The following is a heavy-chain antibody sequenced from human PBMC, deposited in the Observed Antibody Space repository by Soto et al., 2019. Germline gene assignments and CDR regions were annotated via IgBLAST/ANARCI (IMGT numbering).Heavy chain of an antibody. CDR1: GFTFSSYG. V-gene: IGHV3-30*18. D-gene: IGHD3-22*01. CDR3: AKATYYSSGPPNFDY. J-gene: IGHJ4*02. Sequence: GGSLRLSCAASGFTFSSYGMHWVRQAPGKGLEWVAVISYDGSNKYYADSVKGRFTISRDNSKNTLYLQMNSLRAEDTAVYYCAKATYYSSGPPNFDYWGQGTLVTVSS. CDR2: ISYDGSNK.